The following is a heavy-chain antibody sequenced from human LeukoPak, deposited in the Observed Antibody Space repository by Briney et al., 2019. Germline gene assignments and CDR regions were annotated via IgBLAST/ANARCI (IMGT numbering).Heavy chain of an antibody. CDR3: ASPTFYYDSSAYHPFDY. Sequence: GESLKISCKGSGYTFASYWITSVRQMPGKGLEWMGRVDPTDSQTIYSPSFQGHVTISADKSINTAYLQWSSLKASDTAMYFCASPTFYYDSSAYHPFDYWGQGTLVTVSS. V-gene: IGHV5-10-1*01. D-gene: IGHD3-22*01. J-gene: IGHJ4*02. CDR2: VDPTDSQT. CDR1: GYTFASYW.